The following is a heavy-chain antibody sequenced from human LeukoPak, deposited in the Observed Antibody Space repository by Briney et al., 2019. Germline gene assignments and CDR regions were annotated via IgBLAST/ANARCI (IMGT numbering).Heavy chain of an antibody. D-gene: IGHD2-15*01. CDR1: GFTFSAYS. Sequence: GGSLGLSCAASGFTFSAYSMNWVRQAPGKGLEWVSSISSGSRYIYYADSVKGRFTISRDNAKDSLYLQMNSLRAEDTAVYYCAKCSGGNCYHSDDHWGQGTLVTVSP. V-gene: IGHV3-21*01. CDR2: ISSGSRYI. J-gene: IGHJ5*02. CDR3: AKCSGGNCYHSDDH.